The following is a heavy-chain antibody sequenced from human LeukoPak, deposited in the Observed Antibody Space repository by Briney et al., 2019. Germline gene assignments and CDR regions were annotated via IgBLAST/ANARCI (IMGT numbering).Heavy chain of an antibody. J-gene: IGHJ4*02. CDR1: VYSFTNYW. V-gene: IGHV5-51*01. D-gene: IGHD5-18*01. CDR2: IHPGDSGT. Sequence: GESLKISCKGSVYSFTNYWIGWVRQMPGKGLEWMGIIHPGDSGTRYSPSFQGQVTMSVDESITTAYLQWSSLRASDSAIYYCARGGSYRYGSSDYWGQGTLVTVSS. CDR3: ARGGSYRYGSSDY.